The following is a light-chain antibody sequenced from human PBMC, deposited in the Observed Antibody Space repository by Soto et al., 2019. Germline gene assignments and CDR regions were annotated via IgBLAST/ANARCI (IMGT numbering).Light chain of an antibody. CDR1: QDITNY. V-gene: IGKV1-33*01. CDR2: DAS. J-gene: IGKJ3*01. CDR3: QQYDNLPFT. Sequence: DIQMTQSPSSLSASVGDRVTVTCQASQDITNYLNWYQQKPGKAPKLLIYDASNLETGVPSRFSGSESGTDFTFTITSLQPEDIAIYYCQQYDNLPFTFGPGTKVDIK.